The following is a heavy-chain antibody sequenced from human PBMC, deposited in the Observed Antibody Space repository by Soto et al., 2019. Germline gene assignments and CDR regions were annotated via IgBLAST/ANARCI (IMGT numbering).Heavy chain of an antibody. D-gene: IGHD6-19*01. J-gene: IGHJ4*02. CDR2: IYYTT. Sequence: QVQLQESGPGLVKPSETLSLTCTVSGGSISNYYWSWIRQAPGKGLEWIGYIYYTTNYNPSLKSQVTISADTSKNQISLKLTSVTAADTAVYYCARTSPVAGGFDYWGQGTLVTVSS. V-gene: IGHV4-59*01. CDR3: ARTSPVAGGFDY. CDR1: GGSISNYY.